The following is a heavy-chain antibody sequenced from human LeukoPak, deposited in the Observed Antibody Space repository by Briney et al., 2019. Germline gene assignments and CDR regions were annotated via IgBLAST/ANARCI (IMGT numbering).Heavy chain of an antibody. J-gene: IGHJ6*02. D-gene: IGHD1-26*01. CDR3: ARDSAGATAYYYYGMDV. Sequence: SYIYYADSVKGRFTISRGNSKNTLYLQMNSLRAEDTAVYYCARDSAGATAYYYYGMDVWGQGTTVTVSS. CDR2: SYI. V-gene: IGHV3-30*01.